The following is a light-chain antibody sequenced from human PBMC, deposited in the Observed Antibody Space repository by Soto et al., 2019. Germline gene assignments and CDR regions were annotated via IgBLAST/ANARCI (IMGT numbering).Light chain of an antibody. CDR3: QTWGTGIQV. Sequence: QAVVTQSPSASASLGASVKLTCTLSSGHSSYAIAWHQQQPEKGPRYLMKVNSDGSHTKGDGIPDRFSGSSSGAGRYLTISSLQSEDEADYYCQTWGTGIQVFGGGTKLTVL. CDR2: VNSDGSH. CDR1: SGHSSYA. V-gene: IGLV4-69*01. J-gene: IGLJ2*01.